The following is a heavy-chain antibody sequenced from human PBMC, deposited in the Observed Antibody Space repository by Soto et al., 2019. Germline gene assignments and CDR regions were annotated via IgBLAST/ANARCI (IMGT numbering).Heavy chain of an antibody. CDR2: ISSSSSYI. CDR1: GFTFSSYS. V-gene: IGHV3-21*01. CDR3: ARDPHGDYAFDY. Sequence: VQLVESGGGLVKPGGSLRLSCAASGFTFSSYSMNWVRQAPGKGLEWVSSISSSSSYIYYADSVKGRFTISRDNAKNSLYLQMNSLRAEDTAVYYCARDPHGDYAFDYWGQGTLVTVSS. D-gene: IGHD4-17*01. J-gene: IGHJ4*02.